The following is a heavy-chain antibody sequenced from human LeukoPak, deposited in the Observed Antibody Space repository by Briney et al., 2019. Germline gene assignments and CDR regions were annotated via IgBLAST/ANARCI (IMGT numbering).Heavy chain of an antibody. V-gene: IGHV1-69*06. CDR3: ARIPYSGYEYRGFAY. J-gene: IGHJ4*02. CDR1: GGSFSNFA. CDR2: IIPIFDAV. Sequence: SVKVSCKASGGSFSNFAVTWVRQAPGQGLEWMGGIIPIFDAVDYAQKFQGRVTITADKSTSTAYMEMSSLRSEDTAMYYCARIPYSGYEYRGFAYWGQGTLVTVSS. D-gene: IGHD5-12*01.